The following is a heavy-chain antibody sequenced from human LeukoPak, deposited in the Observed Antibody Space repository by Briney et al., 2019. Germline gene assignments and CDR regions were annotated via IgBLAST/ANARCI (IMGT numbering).Heavy chain of an antibody. V-gene: IGHV4-31*03. CDR2: IYYSGST. D-gene: IGHD3-10*01. CDR3: ARNADMYYYVDN. J-gene: IGHJ4*02. Sequence: PSQTLSLTCTVSSGSTSSSGYYCSWIRQHPGKGLEWIGCIYYSGSTYYNPSLKSRVTISVDTSKNQFSLSLSSVTAADTAVYYCARNADMYYYVDNWGQGTLVTVSS. CDR1: SGSTSSSGYY.